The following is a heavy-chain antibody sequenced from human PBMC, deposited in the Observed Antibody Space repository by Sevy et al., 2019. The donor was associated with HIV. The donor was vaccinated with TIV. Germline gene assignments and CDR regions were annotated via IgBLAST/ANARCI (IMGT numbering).Heavy chain of an antibody. CDR1: GYSFTSYW. D-gene: IGHD4-17*01. CDR3: AGHDYGDYGSLNGMDV. Sequence: GESLKISCKGSGYSFTSYWIGWVRQMPGKGLEWMGIIYPGNSDTRYSPSFQGQVTIAADKSISPAYLQWSSLKASDTAMYYCAGHDYGDYGSLNGMDVWGQGTTVTVSS. V-gene: IGHV5-51*01. CDR2: IYPGNSDT. J-gene: IGHJ6*02.